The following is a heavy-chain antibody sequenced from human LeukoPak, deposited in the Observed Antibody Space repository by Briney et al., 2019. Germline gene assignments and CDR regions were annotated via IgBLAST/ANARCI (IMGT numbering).Heavy chain of an antibody. Sequence: GGSLRLSCAASGFTFSSYWMHWVRQAPGKGLVWVSRINSDGSSTSYADSVKGRFTISRDNAKNTLYLQTNSLRAEDTAVYYCVTRMSSSSLLDYWGQGTLVTVSS. D-gene: IGHD6-6*01. V-gene: IGHV3-74*01. CDR1: GFTFSSYW. J-gene: IGHJ4*02. CDR3: VTRMSSSSLLDY. CDR2: INSDGSST.